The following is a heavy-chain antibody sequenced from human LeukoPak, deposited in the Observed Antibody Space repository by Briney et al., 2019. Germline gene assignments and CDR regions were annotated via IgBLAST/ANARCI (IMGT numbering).Heavy chain of an antibody. Sequence: GGSLRLSCAASGFTFSDYYMSWLRQAPGKGLEWISYISSSGSTIYYADSVKGRFTMSRDNAKNSLYLQMNSLRAEDTAIYYCARRRDYFDYWGQGTLVTVSS. V-gene: IGHV3-11*01. CDR2: ISSSGSTI. J-gene: IGHJ4*02. CDR1: GFTFSDYY. CDR3: ARRRDYFDY.